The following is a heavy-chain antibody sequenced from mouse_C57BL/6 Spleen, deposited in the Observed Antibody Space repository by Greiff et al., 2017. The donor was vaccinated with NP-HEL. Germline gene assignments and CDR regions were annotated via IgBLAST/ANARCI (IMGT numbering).Heavy chain of an antibody. V-gene: IGHV1-20*01. CDR3: ARPLYDGYWYFDV. CDR1: GYSFTGYF. D-gene: IGHD2-3*01. CDR2: INPYNGDT. Sequence: VQLQQSGPELVKPGDSVKISCKASGYSFTGYFMNWVMQSHGKSLEWIGRINPYNGDTFYNQKFKGKATLTVDKSSSTAHMELRSLTSEDSAVYYCARPLYDGYWYFDVWGTGTTVTVSS. J-gene: IGHJ1*03.